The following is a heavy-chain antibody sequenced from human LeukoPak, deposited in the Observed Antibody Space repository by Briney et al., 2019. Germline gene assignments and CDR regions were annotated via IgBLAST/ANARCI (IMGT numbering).Heavy chain of an antibody. CDR3: AKDQGYSSSWFDY. CDR1: GFTFSSYA. CDR2: ISGSGGST. J-gene: IGHJ4*02. V-gene: IGHV3-23*01. D-gene: IGHD6-13*01. Sequence: GGSLSLSCAASGFTFSSYAMSWVRQAPGKGLEWVSAISGSGGSTYYADSVKGRFTISRDNSKNTLYLQMNSLRAEDTAVYYCAKDQGYSSSWFDYWGQGTLVTVSS.